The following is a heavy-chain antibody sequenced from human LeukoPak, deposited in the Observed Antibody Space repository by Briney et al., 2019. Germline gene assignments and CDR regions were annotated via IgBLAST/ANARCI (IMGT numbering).Heavy chain of an antibody. V-gene: IGHV4-34*01. CDR2: INHSGST. D-gene: IGHD4-17*01. Sequence: SETLSLTCAVYGGSFSGYYWSWLRQPPGKGLEWVGEINHSGSTNYNPSLKSRVTISVDTSKNQFSLKLSSVTAADTAVYYCARGVENMTTVTLDYWGQGTLVTVSS. CDR1: GGSFSGYY. J-gene: IGHJ4*02. CDR3: ARGVENMTTVTLDY.